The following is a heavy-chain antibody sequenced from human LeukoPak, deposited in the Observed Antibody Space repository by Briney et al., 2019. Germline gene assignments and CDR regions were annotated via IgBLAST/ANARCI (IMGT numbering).Heavy chain of an antibody. CDR1: GFTFRNHG. CDR3: ARDIAARRLDY. V-gene: IGHV3-33*01. D-gene: IGHD6-6*01. J-gene: IGHJ4*02. Sequence: PGGSLRLSCAASGFTFRNHGMHWVRQAPGKGLVWVAVIWYDGSNEYYADSVKGRFTVSRDNSKNTLYLEMNSLRVEDTAVYYCARDIAARRLDYWGQGTLVTVSS. CDR2: IWYDGSNE.